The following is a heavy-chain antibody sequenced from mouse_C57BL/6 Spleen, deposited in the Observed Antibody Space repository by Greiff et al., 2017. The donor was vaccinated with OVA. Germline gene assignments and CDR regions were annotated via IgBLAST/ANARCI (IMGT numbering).Heavy chain of an antibody. D-gene: IGHD4-1*01. CDR1: GYTFTSYW. Sequence: QVQLQQPGAELVMPGASVKLSCKASGYTFTSYWMHWVKQRPGQGLEWIGEIDPSDSYTNYNQKFKGKSTLTVDKSSSTAYMQLSSLTSEDSAVYYCARSSLGRRGDIDVWGTGTTVTVSS. CDR2: IDPSDSYT. J-gene: IGHJ1*03. CDR3: ARSSLGRRGDIDV. V-gene: IGHV1-69*01.